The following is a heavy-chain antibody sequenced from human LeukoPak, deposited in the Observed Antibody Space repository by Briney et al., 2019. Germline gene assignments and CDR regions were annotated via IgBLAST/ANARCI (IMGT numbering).Heavy chain of an antibody. V-gene: IGHV4-34*01. CDR3: ARGLPYYYDSTSYAFDS. Sequence: SETLSLTCTVNGGSFSDFYWGWIRQAPGKGLEGSGEINHSGITNCAPSLKSRVTISVDTSKSQFSLNVTSVTAADTAVYFCARGLPYYYDSTSYAFDSWGQGALVTVSS. CDR1: GGSFSDFY. CDR2: INHSGIT. D-gene: IGHD3-22*01. J-gene: IGHJ4*02.